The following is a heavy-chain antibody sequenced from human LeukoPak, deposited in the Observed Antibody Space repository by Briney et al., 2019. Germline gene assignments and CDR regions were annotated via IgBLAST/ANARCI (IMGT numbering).Heavy chain of an antibody. Sequence: GGSLRLSCAASGFTFDDYTMSWVRQAPGEGLEWVAKMKEDGSDIHYVDSVRGRFSISRDNAKDSLYLQMNSLRVDDTAVYYCARGGAVAGRFDPWGQGTQVTVSS. V-gene: IGHV3-7*01. D-gene: IGHD6-19*01. J-gene: IGHJ5*02. CDR2: MKEDGSDI. CDR3: ARGGAVAGRFDP. CDR1: GFTFDDYT.